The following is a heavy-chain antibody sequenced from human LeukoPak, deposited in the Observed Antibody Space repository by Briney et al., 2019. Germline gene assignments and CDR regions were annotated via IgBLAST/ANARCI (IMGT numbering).Heavy chain of an antibody. CDR3: ARGDSGYDFVRYFDY. CDR2: INHSGST. D-gene: IGHD5-12*01. V-gene: IGHV4-34*01. J-gene: IGHJ4*02. Sequence: PSETLSLTCTVSGGSISGYYWSWIRQPPGKGLEWIGEINHSGSTNYNPSLKSRVTISVDTSKNQFSLKLSSVTAADTAVYYCARGDSGYDFVRYFDYWGQGTLVTVSS. CDR1: GGSISGYY.